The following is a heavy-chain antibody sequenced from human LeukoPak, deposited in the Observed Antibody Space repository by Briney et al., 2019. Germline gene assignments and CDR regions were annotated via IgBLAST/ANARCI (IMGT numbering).Heavy chain of an antibody. D-gene: IGHD2-15*01. V-gene: IGHV1-18*01. J-gene: IGHJ4*02. CDR3: ASIVFDF. CDR1: GDSFSMCA. Sequence: ASVKVSCKASGDSFSMCATSSVGQAPGQGLEWMGWISANNGNTNYAQKLQGRVTMTTDTSTSTAYMELRSLRSDDTAVYYCASIVFDFWGQGTLVTVSS. CDR2: ISANNGNT.